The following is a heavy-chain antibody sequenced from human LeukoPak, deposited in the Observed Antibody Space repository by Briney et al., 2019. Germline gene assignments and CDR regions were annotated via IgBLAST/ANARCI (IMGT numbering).Heavy chain of an antibody. CDR2: ISGNKGDT. D-gene: IGHD3-10*01. J-gene: IGHJ4*02. V-gene: IGHV1-18*04. CDR1: GYTFTSYG. CDR3: ARTSITMVSST. Sequence: AASVTVSCKTSGYTFTSYGITWVRQAPGQGLEWLGWISGNKGDTSYAHNVDGRVTMTTDTSTSTGYMELRSLRSDDTAVYYCARTSITMVSSTWGQGTLVIVSS.